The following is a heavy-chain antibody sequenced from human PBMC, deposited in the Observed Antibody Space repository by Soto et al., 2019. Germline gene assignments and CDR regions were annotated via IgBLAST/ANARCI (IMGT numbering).Heavy chain of an antibody. CDR2: IFPIFGTR. J-gene: IGHJ5*02. CDR3: ARDGSDYSTSGHYDP. V-gene: IGHV1-69*01. CDR1: GGTHSSYA. D-gene: IGHD3-22*01. Sequence: QVQLVQSGAEVKKPGSSVKVSCKVTGGTHSSYAITWVRQAPGKGLEWMGGIFPIFGTRDYAQKFQGRVTITADPSTSTAYLELSGLTSDDTAVYYCARDGSDYSTSGHYDPWGQGTLVTVSS.